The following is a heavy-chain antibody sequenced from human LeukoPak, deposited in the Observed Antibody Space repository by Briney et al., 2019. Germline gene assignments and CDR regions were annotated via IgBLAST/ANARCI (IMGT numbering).Heavy chain of an antibody. V-gene: IGHV3-13*01. D-gene: IGHD3-16*02. CDR2: IGTAGDT. Sequence: GGSLRLSCAASGFTFSSYDMHWVRQATGKGLEWVSAIGTAGDTYYPGSVKGRFTISRENAKNSLYLQMNSLRAGDTAAYYCARGGYDYVWGSYRAELDIWGQGTMVTVSS. CDR3: ARGGYDYVWGSYRAELDI. J-gene: IGHJ3*02. CDR1: GFTFSSYD.